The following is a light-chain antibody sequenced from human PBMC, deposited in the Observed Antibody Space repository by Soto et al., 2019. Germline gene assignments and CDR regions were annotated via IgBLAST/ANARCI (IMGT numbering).Light chain of an antibody. CDR1: QSVTFRY. CDR3: QQYGSSPWT. V-gene: IGKV3-20*01. J-gene: IGKJ1*01. CDR2: AAS. Sequence: ETVLTQSPGTLSLSPGERVTLSCSPSQSVTFRYLAWYQQKPGQAPRLLICAASTRATGIPDRCSGSGSRTDFTFTISRLEPGDFAVYCCQQYGSSPWTFGQGTKVDIK.